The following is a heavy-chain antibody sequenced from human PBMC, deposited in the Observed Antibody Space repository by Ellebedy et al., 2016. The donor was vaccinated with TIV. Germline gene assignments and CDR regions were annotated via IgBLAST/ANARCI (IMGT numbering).Heavy chain of an antibody. Sequence: GGSLRLSCAASGFTFRNFAMTWVRQAQGGGLDWVSSISSRGVSTDYAYSVRGRVTISRDNSKNTLYLQMKSLRADDTALYYCAKLDSSGYYYGRFDYWGQGTLVTVSS. CDR3: AKLDSSGYYYGRFDY. V-gene: IGHV3-23*01. D-gene: IGHD3-22*01. J-gene: IGHJ4*02. CDR1: GFTFRNFA. CDR2: ISSRGVST.